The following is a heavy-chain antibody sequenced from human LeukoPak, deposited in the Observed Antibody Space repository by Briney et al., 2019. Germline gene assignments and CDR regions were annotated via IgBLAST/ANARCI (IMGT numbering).Heavy chain of an antibody. J-gene: IGHJ4*02. CDR2: INHSGST. CDR3: ARLEEAGDSSWQGRPSTKYYFDY. Sequence: SETLSLTCAVYGGTFSGYYWSWISQPPGKGLEWIGEINHSGSTNYNPSLKSRVTISVDTSKNHFSLKPSSVTAADAAVYYCARLEEAGDSSWQGRPSTKYYFDYWGQGTLVTVSS. CDR1: GGTFSGYY. D-gene: IGHD3-22*01. V-gene: IGHV4-34*01.